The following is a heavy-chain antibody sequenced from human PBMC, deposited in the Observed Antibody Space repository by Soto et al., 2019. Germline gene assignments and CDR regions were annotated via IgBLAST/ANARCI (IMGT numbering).Heavy chain of an antibody. J-gene: IGHJ4*02. V-gene: IGHV4-61*01. D-gene: IGHD1-26*01. CDR1: GVSVNTGTSFYY. Sequence: QVQLHESGPGLVKPSETLSLTCAVSGVSVNTGTSFYYWSWVRQTPGKGLEWIGYIYYRGSTNYSPSLTSRVAISIDTSKNQFSLRLTSVTAADTAVYYCARDGRGLFDSCGQGILVSVSS. CDR3: ARDGRGLFDS. CDR2: IYYRGST.